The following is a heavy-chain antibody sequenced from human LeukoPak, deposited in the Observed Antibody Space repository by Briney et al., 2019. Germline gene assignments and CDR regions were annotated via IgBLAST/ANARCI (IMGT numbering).Heavy chain of an antibody. CDR3: ARSTDGTTSSGWYVDY. V-gene: IGHV4-39*01. J-gene: IGHJ4*02. Sequence: SETLSLTCAVSGGSISSASNSWGWIRQPPGKGLEWIGTIYYSGSTYYNPSLKSRVTISIDTSKNQFSLRLSSVTAADTAVFYCARSTDGTTSSGWYVDYWGQGTLVTVSS. CDR1: GGSISSASNS. CDR2: IYYSGST. D-gene: IGHD6-19*01.